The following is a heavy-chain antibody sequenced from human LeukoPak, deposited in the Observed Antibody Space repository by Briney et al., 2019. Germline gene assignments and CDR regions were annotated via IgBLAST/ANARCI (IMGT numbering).Heavy chain of an antibody. D-gene: IGHD6-6*01. V-gene: IGHV3-21*01. CDR2: ISSSSSYI. J-gene: IGHJ4*02. CDR1: GFTFSSYA. CDR3: ARDGLGYSSSSGGDY. Sequence: GGSLRLSCAASGFTFSSYAMHWVRQAPGKGLEWVSSISSSSSYIYYADSVKGRFTISRDNAKNSLYLQMNSLRAEDTAVYYCARDGLGYSSSSGGDYWGQGTLVTVSS.